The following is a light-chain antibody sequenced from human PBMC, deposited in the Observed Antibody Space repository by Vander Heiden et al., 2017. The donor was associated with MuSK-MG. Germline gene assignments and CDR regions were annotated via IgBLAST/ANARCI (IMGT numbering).Light chain of an antibody. J-gene: IGKJ4*01. Sequence: DIQMTQSPSSLSASVGDRVTITCRASQGISNYLAWYQQKPGKVPKLLIYAASTLQSGVPSWFSGSGSGTDFTLTISSLHPEDVATYYCQKDNSAPLTFGGGTKVEIK. CDR1: QGISNY. V-gene: IGKV1-27*01. CDR2: AAS. CDR3: QKDNSAPLT.